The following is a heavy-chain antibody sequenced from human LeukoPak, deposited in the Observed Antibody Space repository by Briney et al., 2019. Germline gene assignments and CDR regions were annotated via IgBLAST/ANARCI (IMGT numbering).Heavy chain of an antibody. CDR3: SRELGGSYFDY. CDR1: GYTLTQLA. V-gene: IGHV1-24*01. D-gene: IGHD1-26*01. J-gene: IGHJ4*02. CDR2: FDPEDGET. Sequence: ASVKVSCKVSGYTLTQLAMHWVRQVPGKGLEWMGGFDPEDGETVYAQKFQDRVTMTRDTSTSTAYMDLSSLRSDDTAVYYCSRELGGSYFDYWGQGTLVTVSS.